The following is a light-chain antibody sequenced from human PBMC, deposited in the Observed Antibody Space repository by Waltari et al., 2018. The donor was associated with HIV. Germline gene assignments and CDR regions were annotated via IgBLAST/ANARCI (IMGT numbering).Light chain of an antibody. CDR2: EDT. Sequence: QSALTQPPSASGSPGQSLTISCTGTIDDVGSYDLVSWYQQHPGRAPKLILYEDTKRPSGIPSRFSGSKSRRTASLTISGLQAEDEADYYCCSYATESPWVFGGGTKLTVL. J-gene: IGLJ3*02. CDR1: IDDVGSYDL. V-gene: IGLV2-23*01. CDR3: CSYATESPWV.